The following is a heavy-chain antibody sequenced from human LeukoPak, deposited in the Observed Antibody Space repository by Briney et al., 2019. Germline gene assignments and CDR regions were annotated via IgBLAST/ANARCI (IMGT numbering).Heavy chain of an antibody. Sequence: SETLSLTCTVSGGSISSYYWSWIRQPPGKGLEWIGYIYYSGSTNYNPSLKSRVTISVDTSKNQFSLKLSSVTAADTAVYYCARVRYSSSWYVRGDNWFDPWGQGTLVTVSS. D-gene: IGHD6-13*01. CDR2: IYYSGST. J-gene: IGHJ5*02. CDR3: ARVRYSSSWYVRGDNWFDP. CDR1: GGSISSYY. V-gene: IGHV4-59*01.